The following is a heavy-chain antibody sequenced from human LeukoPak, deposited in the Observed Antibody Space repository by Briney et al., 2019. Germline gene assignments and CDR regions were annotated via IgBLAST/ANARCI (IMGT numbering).Heavy chain of an antibody. D-gene: IGHD3-22*01. Sequence: ASVKVPCKASGGTFSSYTISWVRQAPGQGLEWMGGIIPIFGTANYAQKFQGRVTITADESASTAYMELSSPRSEDTAVYYCARDPYYYDSSGPYRWFDPWGQGTLVTVSS. V-gene: IGHV1-69*13. J-gene: IGHJ5*02. CDR2: IIPIFGTA. CDR3: ARDPYYYDSSGPYRWFDP. CDR1: GGTFSSYT.